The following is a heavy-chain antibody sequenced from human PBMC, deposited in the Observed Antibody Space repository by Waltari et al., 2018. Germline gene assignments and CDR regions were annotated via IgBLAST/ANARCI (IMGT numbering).Heavy chain of an antibody. J-gene: IGHJ4*02. V-gene: IGHV3-33*08. CDR1: GFTFSTYG. CDR2: IFSDGRSK. Sequence: QVQLVESGGGVVQPGRSLRLSCAASGFTFSTYGMHWVRQAPDKGLEWVADIFSDGRSKHYADAVKGRFTISRDNSKNTLYLQMNSLRAEDTAVYYCARPYSSSWYGIFGYWGQGTLVTVSS. D-gene: IGHD6-13*01. CDR3: ARPYSSSWYGIFGY.